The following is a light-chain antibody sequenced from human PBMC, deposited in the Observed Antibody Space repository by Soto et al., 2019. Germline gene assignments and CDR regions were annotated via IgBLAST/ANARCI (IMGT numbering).Light chain of an antibody. CDR1: SSNIGNNY. Sequence: QSVLTQPPSASGTPGQRVTISCSGSSSNIGNNYVYWYQQFPGTAPKLLIYSNNQWPSGVPDRFSGSKSGTSASLAISGLRSEDEADYYCATWDDTLSSPVFGGGTKVTVL. CDR3: ATWDDTLSSPV. CDR2: SNN. J-gene: IGLJ2*01. V-gene: IGLV1-47*02.